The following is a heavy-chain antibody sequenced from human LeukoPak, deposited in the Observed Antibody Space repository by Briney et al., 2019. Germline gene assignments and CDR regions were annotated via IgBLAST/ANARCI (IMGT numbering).Heavy chain of an antibody. CDR3: ARDSLGSGGSPLDY. CDR1: GGTSSSYA. J-gene: IGHJ4*02. D-gene: IGHD2-15*01. V-gene: IGHV1-69*13. CDR2: IIPIFGTA. Sequence: ASVKVSCKASGGTSSSYAISWVRQAPGQGLEWMGGIIPIFGTANYAQKFQGRVTITADESTSTAYMELSSLRSEDTAVYYCARDSLGSGGSPLDYWGQGTLVTVSS.